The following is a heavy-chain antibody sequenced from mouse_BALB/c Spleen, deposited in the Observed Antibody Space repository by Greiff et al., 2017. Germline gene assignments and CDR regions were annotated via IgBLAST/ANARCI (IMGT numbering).Heavy chain of an antibody. CDR2: IYPYNGGT. D-gene: IGHD2-4*01. CDR1: GYTFTDYN. Sequence: VQLQQSGPELVKPGASVKISCKASGYTFTDYNMHWVKQSHGKSLEWIGYIYPYNGGTGYNQKFKSKATLTVDNSSSTAYMELRSLTSEDSAVYSCASLYYDYDGRFSWFAYWGQGTLVTVSA. J-gene: IGHJ3*01. CDR3: ASLYYDYDGRFSWFAY. V-gene: IGHV1S29*02.